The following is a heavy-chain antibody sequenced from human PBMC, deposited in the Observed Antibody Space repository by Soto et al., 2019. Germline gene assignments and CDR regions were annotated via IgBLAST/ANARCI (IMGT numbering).Heavy chain of an antibody. CDR3: AKDARITIFGVVISPTDY. Sequence: GGSLRLSCAASGFTFSSYGMHWVRQAPGKGLEWVAVISYDGSNKYYADSVKGRFTISRDNSKNTLYLQMNSLRAEDTAVYYCAKDARITIFGVVISPTDYWGQGTLVTVSS. D-gene: IGHD3-3*01. V-gene: IGHV3-30*18. CDR1: GFTFSSYG. J-gene: IGHJ4*02. CDR2: ISYDGSNK.